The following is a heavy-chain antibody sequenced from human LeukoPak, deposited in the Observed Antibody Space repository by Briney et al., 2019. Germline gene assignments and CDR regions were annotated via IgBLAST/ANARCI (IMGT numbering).Heavy chain of an antibody. CDR1: GFTFSSYS. Sequence: GGSLRLSCAASGFTFSSYSMNWVRQAPGKGLEWVSTISDSGHSTSYADSVEGRFTISRDNSKNTLYLQMNSLRAEDTALYYCATGEFYFDFWGQGTLVTVSS. D-gene: IGHD3-16*01. V-gene: IGHV3-23*01. CDR3: ATGEFYFDF. CDR2: ISDSGHST. J-gene: IGHJ4*02.